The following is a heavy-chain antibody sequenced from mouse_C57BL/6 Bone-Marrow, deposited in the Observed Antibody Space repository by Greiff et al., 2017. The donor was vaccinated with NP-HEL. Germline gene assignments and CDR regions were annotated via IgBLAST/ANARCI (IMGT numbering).Heavy chain of an antibody. CDR3: ARGWYFDV. CDR2: IDPSDSYT. J-gene: IGHJ1*03. CDR1: GYTFTSYW. Sequence: VQLQQPGAELVKPGASVKLSCKASGYTFTSYWMQWVKQRPGQGLEWIGEIDPSDSYTNYNQKFKGKATLTVDTSSSTAYMQLSILTSEDSAVYYCARGWYFDVWGTGTTVTVSS. V-gene: IGHV1-50*01.